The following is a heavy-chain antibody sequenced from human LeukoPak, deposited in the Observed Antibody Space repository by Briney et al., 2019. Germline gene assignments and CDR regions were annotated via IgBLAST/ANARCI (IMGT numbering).Heavy chain of an antibody. D-gene: IGHD3-22*01. V-gene: IGHV3-7*01. CDR3: ARDSSGYADD. Sequence: PGGSLRLSCAASGFTFSSYWMSWVRQAPGKGLEWVANIKQDGSEKYCVESVKGRFTISRDNAENSLYLQMNGLRAEDTAVYYCARDSSGYADDWGQGTPVTVSS. CDR1: GFTFSSYW. CDR2: IKQDGSEK. J-gene: IGHJ4*02.